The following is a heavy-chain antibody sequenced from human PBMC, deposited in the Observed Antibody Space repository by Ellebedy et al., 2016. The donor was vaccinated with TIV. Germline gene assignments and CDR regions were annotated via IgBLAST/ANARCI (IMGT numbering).Heavy chain of an antibody. J-gene: IGHJ2*01. D-gene: IGHD4-17*01. CDR2: ISNSGSTI. CDR1: GFTFSDYY. V-gene: IGHV3-11*04. CDR3: ASRFFTRDYGDYWYFDL. Sequence: PGGSLRLSCAASGFTFSDYYMSWIRQAPGKGLEWVSYISNSGSTIYYADSVKGRFTISRDNAKNSLYLQMNSLRAEDTAVYYCASRFFTRDYGDYWYFDLWGRGTLVTVSS.